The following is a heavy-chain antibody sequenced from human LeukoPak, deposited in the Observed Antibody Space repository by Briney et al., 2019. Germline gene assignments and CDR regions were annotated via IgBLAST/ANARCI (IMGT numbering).Heavy chain of an antibody. V-gene: IGHV4-39*07. CDR3: ARGYSGDY. CDR2: INHSGST. J-gene: IGHJ4*02. D-gene: IGHD2-15*01. CDR1: GGSIRSSYYY. Sequence: SETLSLTCTVSGGSIRSSYYYWGWIRQPPGKGLEWIGEINHSGSTNYNPSLKSRVTISVDTSKNQFSLKLSSVTAADTAVYYCARGYSGDYWGQGTLVTVSS.